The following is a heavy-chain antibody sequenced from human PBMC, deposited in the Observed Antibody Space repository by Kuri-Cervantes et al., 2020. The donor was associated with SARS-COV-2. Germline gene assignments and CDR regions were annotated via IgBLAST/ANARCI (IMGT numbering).Heavy chain of an antibody. CDR2: IRSKAYGGTT. CDR1: GFTFGDYA. Sequence: GGSLRLSCTASGFTFGDYAMSWVRQAPGKGLEWVGFIRSKAYGGTTEYAASVKGRFTISRDDSKSIAYLQMNSLKTEDTAVYYCTRDDFWSGYLDYWGQGTLVTDSS. J-gene: IGHJ4*02. D-gene: IGHD3-3*01. CDR3: TRDDFWSGYLDY. V-gene: IGHV3-49*04.